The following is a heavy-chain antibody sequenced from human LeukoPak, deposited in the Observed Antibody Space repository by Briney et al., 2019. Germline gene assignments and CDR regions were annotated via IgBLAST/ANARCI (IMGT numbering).Heavy chain of an antibody. V-gene: IGHV4-34*01. CDR3: ARGLPEYFQH. CDR1: GGSFSGYY. J-gene: IGHJ1*01. CDR2: INHRRST. Sequence: SETLSLTCAVYGGSFSGYYWSWIRQPPGKGLEWIGEINHRRSTNYNPSLKSRVTMSVDTSKNQFSLNLSSVAAADTAVYYCARGLPEYFQHWGQGTLVTVSS.